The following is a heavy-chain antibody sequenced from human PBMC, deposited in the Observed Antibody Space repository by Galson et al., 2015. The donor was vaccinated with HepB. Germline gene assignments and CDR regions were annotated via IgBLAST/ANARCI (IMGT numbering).Heavy chain of an antibody. V-gene: IGHV3-53*01. D-gene: IGHD5-24*01. CDR2: VRSDGST. Sequence: SLRLSCAASEFTVSKSHMNWVRQAPGKGLEWVSVVRSDGSTHYADSVKGRFTISRDNSKDMVYLRMNSLRAEDTAVYYCMATVLAPQGDYWGQGTLITVSS. CDR1: EFTVSKSH. CDR3: MATVLAPQGDY. J-gene: IGHJ4*02.